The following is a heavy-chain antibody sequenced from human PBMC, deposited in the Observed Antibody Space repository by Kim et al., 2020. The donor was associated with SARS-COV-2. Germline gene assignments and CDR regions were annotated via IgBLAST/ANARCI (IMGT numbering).Heavy chain of an antibody. D-gene: IGHD1-7*01. J-gene: IGHJ3*02. Sequence: GESLKISCKGSGYSFTSYWIGWVRQMPGKGLESMGIIYPGDSDTRYSPSFQGQVTISADKSISTAYLQWSSLKASDTAMYYCARIDGYNWNYEADAFDIWGQGTMVTVSS. CDR2: IYPGDSDT. CDR3: ARIDGYNWNYEADAFDI. CDR1: GYSFTSYW. V-gene: IGHV5-51*01.